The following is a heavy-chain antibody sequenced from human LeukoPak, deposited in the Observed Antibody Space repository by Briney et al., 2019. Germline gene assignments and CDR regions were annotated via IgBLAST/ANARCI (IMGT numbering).Heavy chain of an antibody. CDR1: GGSISSYY. CDR3: ARLLTGSTSWHIDY. D-gene: IGHD2-2*01. Sequence: SETLSLTCTVSGGSISSYYWSWIRQPPGTGLEWIGYIYYSGSTNYNPSLKSRVTISVDTSKNQFSLKLSSVTAADTAVYYCARLLTGSTSWHIDYWGQGTLVTVSS. J-gene: IGHJ4*02. V-gene: IGHV4-59*08. CDR2: IYYSGST.